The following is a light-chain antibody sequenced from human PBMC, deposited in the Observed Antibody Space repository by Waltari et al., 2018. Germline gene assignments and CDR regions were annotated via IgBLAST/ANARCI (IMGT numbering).Light chain of an antibody. V-gene: IGKV4-1*01. Sequence: DIVMTQSPDSLAVSLGERAIINCKSSQSVLYSANNRNYLAWYQQKPGQPPKLLIFWASTLESGVPDRFSGSGSGTDFTLTISSLQAEDVAVYYCQQYYSPFTFGPGTKVDIK. CDR3: QQYYSPFT. CDR2: WAS. J-gene: IGKJ3*01. CDR1: QSVLYSANNRNY.